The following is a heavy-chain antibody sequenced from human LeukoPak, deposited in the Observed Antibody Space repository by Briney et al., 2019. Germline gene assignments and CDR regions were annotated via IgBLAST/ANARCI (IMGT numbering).Heavy chain of an antibody. CDR1: GGSFSGYY. V-gene: IGHV4-34*01. CDR2: INHSGST. D-gene: IGHD6-13*01. Sequence: SETLSLTCAVYGGSFSGYYWSWIRQPPGKGLEWIGEINHSGSTNYNPSLKSRVTISVDTSKNQFSLKLSSVTAADMAVYYCARGKNGIAAAGTGYYFDYWGQGTLVTVSS. J-gene: IGHJ4*02. CDR3: ARGKNGIAAAGTGYYFDY.